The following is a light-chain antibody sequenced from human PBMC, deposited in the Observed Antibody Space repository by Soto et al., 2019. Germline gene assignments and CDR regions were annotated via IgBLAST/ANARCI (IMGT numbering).Light chain of an antibody. V-gene: IGLV2-11*01. CDR1: SGDVGGYNF. CDR2: DVS. CDR3: CSYGGSYTWV. J-gene: IGLJ2*01. Sequence: QSALIQPRSVSGSPGQSVTISCTGTSGDVGGYNFVSWYQQHPGKVPTLVIFDVSHRPSGVPDRFSGSKSGNTASLTISGLQAEDEADYYCCSYGGSYTWVFGGGTKLTVL.